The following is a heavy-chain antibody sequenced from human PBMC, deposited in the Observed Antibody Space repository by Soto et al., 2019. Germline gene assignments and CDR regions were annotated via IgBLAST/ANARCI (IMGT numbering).Heavy chain of an antibody. CDR2: ISNGDETT. V-gene: IGHV3-11*04. D-gene: IGHD2-15*01. CDR1: GFIFTDYS. J-gene: IGHJ5*01. Sequence: SLRLSCAASGFIFTDYSMTWIRQAPGKGLEWVSYISNGDETTHYADSVKGRFTISRDNAKNSLYLQMNSLRAEDTAVYYCARACTGSCYAEGNNWFETWGQETLLTVSS. CDR3: ARACTGSCYAEGNNWFET.